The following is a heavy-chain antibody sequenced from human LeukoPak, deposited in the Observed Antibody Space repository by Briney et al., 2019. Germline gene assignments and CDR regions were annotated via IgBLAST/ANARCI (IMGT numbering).Heavy chain of an antibody. V-gene: IGHV3-30-3*01. J-gene: IGHJ6*02. CDR3: ARSIAAAGNYYYGMDV. CDR2: ISYDGSNK. CDR1: GFTFSSYP. Sequence: GGSLRLSCAASGFTFSSYPMHWVRQAPGKGLEWVAVISYDGSNKYYADSVKGRFTISRDNSKNTLHLQMDSLRAEDTAVYYCARSIAAAGNYYYGMDVWGQGTTVTVSS. D-gene: IGHD6-13*01.